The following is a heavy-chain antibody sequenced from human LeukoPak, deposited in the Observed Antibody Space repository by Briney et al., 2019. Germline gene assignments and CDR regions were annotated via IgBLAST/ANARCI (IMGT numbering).Heavy chain of an antibody. Sequence: ASVKVSCKTSGYKFTSYGISWVRQAPGQGLEWMGRISGYDGNAEYVEKFQGRVTMTTDTSTNTGYMEVRSLRSDDTAVYYCARDQWEPHFDYWGQGTLVIDSS. V-gene: IGHV1-18*01. CDR3: ARDQWEPHFDY. CDR2: ISGYDGNA. D-gene: IGHD1-26*01. J-gene: IGHJ4*02. CDR1: GYKFTSYG.